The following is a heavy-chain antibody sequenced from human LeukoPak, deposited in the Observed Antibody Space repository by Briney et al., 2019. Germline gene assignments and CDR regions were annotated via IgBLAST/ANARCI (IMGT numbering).Heavy chain of an antibody. CDR2: IIPILGIT. CDR1: GGTFSSYA. Sequence: ASVKVSCKASGGTFSSYAIGWVRQAPGQGLEWMGRIIPILGITNYAQKFQGRVTITADKSTSTAYMELSSLTYEDTAVYYCAPRAEYCSSSSCETPLFGGQGTLVTVSS. J-gene: IGHJ4*02. CDR3: APRAEYCSSSSCETPLF. D-gene: IGHD2-2*01. V-gene: IGHV1-69*04.